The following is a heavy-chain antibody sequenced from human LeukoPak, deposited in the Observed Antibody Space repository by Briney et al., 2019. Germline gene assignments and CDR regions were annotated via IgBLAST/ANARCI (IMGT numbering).Heavy chain of an antibody. J-gene: IGHJ4*02. CDR2: IYNSGST. D-gene: IGHD3-10*01. V-gene: IGHV4-59*01. CDR3: VRDRELNY. CDR1: GGSISIYY. Sequence: SSETLSLTCTVSGGSISIYYWSWVRQPPGKGLEWIGYIYNSGSTNYNLSLKSRVTISVDTSKNQFSLNLDSVTAADTAVYYCVRDRELNYWGQGTLVTVSS.